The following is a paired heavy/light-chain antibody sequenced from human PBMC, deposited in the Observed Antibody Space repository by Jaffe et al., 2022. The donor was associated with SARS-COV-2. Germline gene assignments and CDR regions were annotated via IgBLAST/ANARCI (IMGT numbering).Heavy chain of an antibody. CDR3: ARVNWIPDY. Sequence: QVQLEESGPGLVRPSETLSLTCSVSNFSISNGYFWGWIRQPPGKGLEFIGSIRHTGKIYYNPSLKSRVTISVDTSKNQFSLRLSSVTAADTATYYCARVNWIPDYWGQGTLVTVSS. CDR1: NFSISNGYF. V-gene: IGHV4-38-2*02. CDR2: IRHTGKI. J-gene: IGHJ4*02. D-gene: IGHD1-1*01.
Light chain of an antibody. CDR2: DVS. Sequence: QSALTQPPSAAGSPGQSVTISCTGSSRDVGEYNFVSWHQHHPGKAPKLIIYDVSQRPSGVPDRFSGSKSGNTASLTVSGLQAEDEGDYYCTSYAGGENFVFGTGTKVTVL. J-gene: IGLJ1*01. CDR3: TSYAGGENFV. V-gene: IGLV2-8*01. CDR1: SRDVGEYNF.